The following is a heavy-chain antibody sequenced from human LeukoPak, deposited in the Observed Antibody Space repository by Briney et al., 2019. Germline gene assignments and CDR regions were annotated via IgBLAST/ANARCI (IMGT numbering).Heavy chain of an antibody. D-gene: IGHD3-9*01. CDR3: AKEGAPYYDISNWFDP. J-gene: IGHJ5*02. CDR1: GFTFSNYG. V-gene: IGHV3-33*06. Sequence: GGSLRLSCAVSGFTFSNYGMHWVRQAPGKGLEWVAVIWYDGNNKYYADSVKGRFTISRDSSKSTLYLQMNSLRAEDTAVYYCAKEGAPYYDISNWFDPWGQGTLVTVSS. CDR2: IWYDGNNK.